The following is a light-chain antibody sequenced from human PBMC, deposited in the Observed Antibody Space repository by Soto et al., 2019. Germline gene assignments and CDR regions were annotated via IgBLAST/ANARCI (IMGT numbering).Light chain of an antibody. CDR2: CAS. Sequence: EILLTQSPATLSVSLGDSATLSCRASQSVSLSLAWFQMRPGQPPRLLIYCASSRATDIPARFSGSGSGTDFTLTISSLQSEDFAVYFCQQYHIWPSWTFGQGTKVDIK. J-gene: IGKJ1*01. CDR1: QSVSLS. V-gene: IGKV3-15*01. CDR3: QQYHIWPSWT.